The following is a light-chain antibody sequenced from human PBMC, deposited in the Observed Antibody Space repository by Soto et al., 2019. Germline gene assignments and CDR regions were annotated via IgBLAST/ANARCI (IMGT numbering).Light chain of an antibody. CDR2: DAS. Sequence: EIVLTQSPATLSLSLGERATLSCRASQSVSSYLAWYQQKPGQAPRLLIYDASNRATGIPARFSGSGSGTDFTLTISSLEPEDFAVYYCQQRSNWPPWTVGQGTKVEIK. CDR3: QQRSNWPPWT. V-gene: IGKV3-11*01. J-gene: IGKJ1*01. CDR1: QSVSSY.